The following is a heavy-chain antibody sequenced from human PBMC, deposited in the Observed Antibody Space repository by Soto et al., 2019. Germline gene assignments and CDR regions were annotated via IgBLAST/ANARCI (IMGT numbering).Heavy chain of an antibody. Sequence: QLQLQESGPGLVKPSETLSLTCTVSGGSINNSSFYWGWVRQPPGKRLEWIGSIYYSGSAYYNPSLKSRLTISLDTSKNPFALNLSSVTAADTAVYFCARRPLVRGIIPYYFDSWGQGTLVTVSS. J-gene: IGHJ4*02. V-gene: IGHV4-39*01. D-gene: IGHD3-10*01. CDR2: IYYSGSA. CDR3: ARRPLVRGIIPYYFDS. CDR1: GGSINNSSFY.